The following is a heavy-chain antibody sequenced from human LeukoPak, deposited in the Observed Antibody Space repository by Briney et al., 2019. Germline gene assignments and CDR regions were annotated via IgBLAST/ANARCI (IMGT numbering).Heavy chain of an antibody. V-gene: IGHV3-30*02. D-gene: IGHD6-6*01. CDR1: GFNLNSYA. J-gene: IGHJ4*02. CDR3: AKEYTPSSPLGELDS. CDR2: IRHDETNS. Sequence: PGGSLRLSCAVSGFNLNSYAMHWVRQAPGKGLEWVAVIRHDETNSFYAGSVQGRFTISRDTSKKLLYLQMSSLRVEDTAVYYCAKEYTPSSPLGELDSWGQGTLVTVSS.